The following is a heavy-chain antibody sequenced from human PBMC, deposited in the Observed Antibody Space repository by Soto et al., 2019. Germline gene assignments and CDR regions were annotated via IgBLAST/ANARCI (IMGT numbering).Heavy chain of an antibody. CDR1: RFTVRANY. J-gene: IGHJ4*02. D-gene: IGHD5-18*01. Sequence: EVQLVESGGGLIQPGGSLRLSCAVSRFTVRANYMGWVRQAPGKGLEWVSVIYSGDTTYYADSVKGRFIISRDISKNILYLQMNILRAEDTAVYYCHGYGYWGQGTLVTVSS. V-gene: IGHV3-53*01. CDR3: HGYGY. CDR2: IYSGDTT.